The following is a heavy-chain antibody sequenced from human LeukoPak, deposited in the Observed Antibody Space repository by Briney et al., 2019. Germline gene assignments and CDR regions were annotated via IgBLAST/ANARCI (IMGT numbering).Heavy chain of an antibody. CDR1: GASISSDY. D-gene: IGHD1-20*01. CDR3: ARRITGTTSDSFDY. Sequence: SETLSLTCTVSGASISSDYWSWLRQPAGKGPEWIGRIYNSGSTNYNPSLKSRVTMSVDTSKNQFSLKLSSVTAADTALYYCARRITGTTSDSFDYWGQGTLVTVSS. J-gene: IGHJ4*02. CDR2: IYNSGST. V-gene: IGHV4-4*07.